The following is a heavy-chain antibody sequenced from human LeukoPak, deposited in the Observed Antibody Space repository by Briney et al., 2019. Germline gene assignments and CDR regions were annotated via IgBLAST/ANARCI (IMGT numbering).Heavy chain of an antibody. CDR1: GFTLSSHA. D-gene: IGHD6-13*01. Sequence: GGSLRLSCAASGFTLSSHAMSWVRQAPGKGLEWVANIKQDGSEKYYVDSVKGRFTISRDNAKNSLYLQMSSLRAEDTAVYYCARDWEQLVYDYWGQGTLVTVSS. J-gene: IGHJ4*02. CDR2: IKQDGSEK. CDR3: ARDWEQLVYDY. V-gene: IGHV3-7*01.